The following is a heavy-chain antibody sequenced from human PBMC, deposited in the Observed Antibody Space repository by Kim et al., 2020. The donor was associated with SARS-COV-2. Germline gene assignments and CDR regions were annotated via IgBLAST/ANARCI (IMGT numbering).Heavy chain of an antibody. CDR2: IYSGGST. Sequence: GGSLRLSCAASGFTVSSNYMSWVRQAPGKGLEWVSVIYSGGSTYYADSVKGRFTISRDNSKNTLYLQMNSLRAEDTAVYYCASGAVLMITFGGPPGYFDYWGQGTLVTVSS. D-gene: IGHD3-16*01. J-gene: IGHJ4*02. V-gene: IGHV3-66*01. CDR3: ASGAVLMITFGGPPGYFDY. CDR1: GFTVSSNY.